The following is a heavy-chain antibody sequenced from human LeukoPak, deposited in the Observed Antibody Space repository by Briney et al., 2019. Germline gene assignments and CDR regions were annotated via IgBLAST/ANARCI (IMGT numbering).Heavy chain of an antibody. CDR1: GGSVTSDY. CDR3: ARGGGPFDY. V-gene: IGHV4-4*07. Sequence: SETLSLTCTVSGGSVTSDYWSWIRQPAGKGLEWIGRIYFSGSINYNPSLRSRVAMSVDKSKNQLSLRLSSVTAADTAVYYCARGGGPFDYWGQGTLVTVSS. J-gene: IGHJ4*02. CDR2: IYFSGSI. D-gene: IGHD2-15*01.